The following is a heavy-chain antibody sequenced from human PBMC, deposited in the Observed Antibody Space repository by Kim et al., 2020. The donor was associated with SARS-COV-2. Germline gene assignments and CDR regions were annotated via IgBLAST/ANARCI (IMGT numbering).Heavy chain of an antibody. CDR2: IYYSGST. CDR1: GGSISSSSYY. D-gene: IGHD1-26*01. Sequence: SETLSLTCTVSGGSISSSSYYWGWIRQPPGKGLEWIGSIYYSGSTYYNPSLKSRVTISVDTSKNQFSLKLSSVTAADTAVYYCASVRLLMAQGAFDPWGQGTLVTVSS. J-gene: IGHJ5*02. CDR3: ASVRLLMAQGAFDP. V-gene: IGHV4-39*07.